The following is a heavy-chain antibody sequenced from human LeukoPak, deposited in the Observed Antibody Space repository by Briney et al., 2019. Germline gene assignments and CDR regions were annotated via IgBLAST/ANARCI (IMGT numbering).Heavy chain of an antibody. Sequence: GGSLRLSCAVSGITLGNYGMSWVRQAPGRGLEWVAGISDSGGRTNYADSVKGRFTISRDNPKNTLYLQMNSLRAEDTAVYFCAKRGVVIRVILVGFHKEAYYFDSWGQGALVTVSS. V-gene: IGHV3-23*01. CDR2: ISDSGGRT. J-gene: IGHJ4*02. CDR1: GITLGNYG. CDR3: AKRGVVIRVILVGFHKEAYYFDS. D-gene: IGHD3-22*01.